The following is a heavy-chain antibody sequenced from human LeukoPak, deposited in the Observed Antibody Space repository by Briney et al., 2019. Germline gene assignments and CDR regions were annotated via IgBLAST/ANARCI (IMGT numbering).Heavy chain of an antibody. CDR3: ARGDFSTPYATFDY. J-gene: IGHJ4*02. V-gene: IGHV4-4*07. CDR2: IYTSGST. Sequence: PSETLSLTCTVSGGSISSYYWSWIRQPAGKGLEWIGRIYTSGSTNYNPSLKSRVTMSVDTSKNQFSLKLSSVTAADTAVYYCARGDFSTPYATFDYWGQGTLVTVSS. CDR1: GGSISSYY. D-gene: IGHD2-2*01.